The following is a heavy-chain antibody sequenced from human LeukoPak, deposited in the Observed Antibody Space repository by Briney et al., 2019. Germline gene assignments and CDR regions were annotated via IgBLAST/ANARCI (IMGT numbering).Heavy chain of an antibody. J-gene: IGHJ5*02. Sequence: PSETLSLTCAVSGGSISSGGYSWSWTRQPPGKGLEWIGYIYHSGSTYYNPSLKSRVTISVDRSKNQFSLKLSSVTAADTAVYYCAREAAGTGWFDPWGQGTLVTVSS. V-gene: IGHV4-30-2*01. CDR2: IYHSGST. D-gene: IGHD6-13*01. CDR3: AREAAGTGWFDP. CDR1: GGSISSGGYS.